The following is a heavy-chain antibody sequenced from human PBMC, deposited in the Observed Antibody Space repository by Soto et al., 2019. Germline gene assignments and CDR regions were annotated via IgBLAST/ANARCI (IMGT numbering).Heavy chain of an antibody. CDR1: GGSISSSSYY. J-gene: IGHJ5*02. Sequence: QLQLQESGPGLVKPSETLSLTCTVSGGSISSSSYYWGWIRQPPGKGLEWIGRIYYSGNTYYNPTLKSKVTISENTSTSEYSLKLSSVTAADMAVYYCARHQSHSSSYVDPWGQGTLGTVSS. V-gene: IGHV4-39*01. D-gene: IGHD6-13*01. CDR2: IYYSGNT. CDR3: ARHQSHSSSYVDP.